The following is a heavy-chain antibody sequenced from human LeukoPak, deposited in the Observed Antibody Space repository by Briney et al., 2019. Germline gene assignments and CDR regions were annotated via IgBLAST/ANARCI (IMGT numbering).Heavy chain of an antibody. D-gene: IGHD3-10*01. CDR3: ARDQSGYLI. CDR2: IKQDGSEK. CDR1: GFTFSSYL. V-gene: IGHV3-7*04. Sequence: GGSLRLSGAASGFTFSSYLMSWVRQAPGKGLEWVANIKQDGSEKYYVDSVKGRFTISRDNAKNSLFLQMNSLRAEDTAVYYCARDQSGYLIWGQGTMVTVSS. J-gene: IGHJ3*02.